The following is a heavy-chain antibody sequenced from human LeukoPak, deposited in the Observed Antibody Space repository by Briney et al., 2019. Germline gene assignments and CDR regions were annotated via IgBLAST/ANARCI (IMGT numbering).Heavy chain of an antibody. CDR2: IYYSGST. CDR1: GGTISSYY. V-gene: IGHV4-59*08. Sequence: SETLSLTCTVSGGTISSYYWSWIRQPPGKGLEWIGYIYYSGSTNYNPSLKSRVTISVDTSKNQFSLKLSSVTAADTAVYYCARRSRSGSYIGPFDYWGQGSLVTVS. J-gene: IGHJ4*02. CDR3: ARRSRSGSYIGPFDY. D-gene: IGHD1-26*01.